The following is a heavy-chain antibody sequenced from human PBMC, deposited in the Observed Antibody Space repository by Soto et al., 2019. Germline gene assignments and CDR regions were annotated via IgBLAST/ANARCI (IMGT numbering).Heavy chain of an antibody. CDR3: ARGTRALITSFFAY. D-gene: IGHD1-20*01. J-gene: IGHJ4*02. V-gene: IGHV4-59*01. CDR1: GGSISSSS. Sequence: SETLSLTCTVSGGSISSSSWSWIRQPPGRGLEWIGYIYNNGRTDYNPSLKGRVTMSLHTSKSQFSLNLSSVTAADSATYYCARGTRALITSFFAYWGQGIPVTVSS. CDR2: IYNNGRT.